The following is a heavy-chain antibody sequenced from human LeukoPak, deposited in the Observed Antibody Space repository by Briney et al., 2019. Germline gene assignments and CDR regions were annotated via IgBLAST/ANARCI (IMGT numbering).Heavy chain of an antibody. Sequence: PGGSLRLSCAASGFTVSSNYMSRVRQAPGKGLEWVSVIYSGGSTYYADSVKGRFTISRDNSKNTLYLQMNSLRAEDTAVYYCARDEAYYGSGSYYPTGYYYGMDVWGQGTTVTVSS. D-gene: IGHD3-10*01. J-gene: IGHJ6*02. CDR1: GFTVSSNY. V-gene: IGHV3-66*01. CDR3: ARDEAYYGSGSYYPTGYYYGMDV. CDR2: IYSGGST.